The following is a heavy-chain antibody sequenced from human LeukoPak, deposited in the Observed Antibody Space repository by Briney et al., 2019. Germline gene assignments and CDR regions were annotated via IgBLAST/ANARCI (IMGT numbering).Heavy chain of an antibody. CDR1: GYTFTSYY. D-gene: IGHD3-22*01. CDR3: ARVRDYYASSDYSDY. CDR2: ISGYNAKT. Sequence: ASVKVSCKTSGYTFTSYYVSWVRQAPGQGLEWMGWISGYNAKTKYVQKFQGRITKTIDTSTTTAYMELRSLTSDDTAVYYCARVRDYYASSDYSDYWGQGTLVTVSS. J-gene: IGHJ4*02. V-gene: IGHV1-18*04.